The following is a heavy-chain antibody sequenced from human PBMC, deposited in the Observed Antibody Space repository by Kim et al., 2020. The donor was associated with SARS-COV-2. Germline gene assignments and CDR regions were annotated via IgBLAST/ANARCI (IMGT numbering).Heavy chain of an antibody. J-gene: IGHJ4*01. CDR2: ISYDGSNK. Sequence: GGSLRLSCAASGFTFSSYGMHWVRQAPGKGLEWVAVISYDGSNKYYADSVKGRFTISRDNSKNTLYLQMNSLRAEDTAVYYCATQPPPLSVWGRYGRYY. D-gene: IGHD3-16*01. CDR3: ATQPPPLSVWGRYGRYY. V-gene: IGHV3-30*03. CDR1: GFTFSSYG.